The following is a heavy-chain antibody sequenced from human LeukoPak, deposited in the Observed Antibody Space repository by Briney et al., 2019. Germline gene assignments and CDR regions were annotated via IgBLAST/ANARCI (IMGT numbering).Heavy chain of an antibody. CDR2: INHGGST. D-gene: IGHD3-10*01. CDR1: GGSFSGYY. J-gene: IGHJ3*02. Sequence: PSETLSLTCAVYGGSFSGYYWSWIRQPPGKGLEWIGEINHGGSTNYNPSLKSRVTISVDTSKNQFSLKLSSVTAADTAVYYCARAHFYYYGSGSYYLRQHAFDIWGQGTMVTVSS. V-gene: IGHV4-34*01. CDR3: ARAHFYYYGSGSYYLRQHAFDI.